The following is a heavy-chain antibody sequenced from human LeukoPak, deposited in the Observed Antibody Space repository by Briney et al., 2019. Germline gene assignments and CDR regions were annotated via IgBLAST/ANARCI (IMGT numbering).Heavy chain of an antibody. Sequence: ASVKVSCKASGGTFSSYAISWVRQAPGQGLEWMGRIIPILGIANYAQKFQGRVTITADKSTSTAYMELNSLRPEDTAVYYCARISEDCSGGSCYLSNWFDPWGQGTLVTASS. V-gene: IGHV1-69*04. CDR3: ARISEDCSGGSCYLSNWFDP. CDR1: GGTFSSYA. D-gene: IGHD2-15*01. CDR2: IIPILGIA. J-gene: IGHJ5*02.